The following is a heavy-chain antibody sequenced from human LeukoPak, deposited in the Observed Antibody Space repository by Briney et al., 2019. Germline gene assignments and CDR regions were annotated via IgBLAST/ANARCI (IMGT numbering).Heavy chain of an antibody. V-gene: IGHV1-69-2*01. J-gene: IGHJ3*02. D-gene: IGHD2-15*01. CDR2: VDPEDGET. CDR1: GYMFTDYY. Sequence: ASVKISCKVSGYMFTDYYMHWVQQAPGKGLEWMGLVDPEDGETIYAEKFQGRVTITADTSTDTAYMELSSLRSEDTAVYYCATVRGYCSGGSCHSTALDIWGQGTMVTVSS. CDR3: ATVRGYCSGGSCHSTALDI.